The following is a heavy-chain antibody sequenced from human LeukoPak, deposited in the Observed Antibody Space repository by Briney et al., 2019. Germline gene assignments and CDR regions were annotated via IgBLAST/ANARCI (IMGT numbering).Heavy chain of an antibody. J-gene: IGHJ4*02. CDR3: ARDLHIVPAAFDY. D-gene: IGHD2-2*01. CDR1: GFTFSSYG. V-gene: IGHV3-30*02. Sequence: GGSLRLSCEASGFTFSSYGMHWVRQAPGKGLEWVAFIRYDGSNKYYADSVKGRFTISRDNSKNTLYLQISSLKAEDTAVYYCARDLHIVPAAFDYWGQGTLVTVSS. CDR2: IRYDGSNK.